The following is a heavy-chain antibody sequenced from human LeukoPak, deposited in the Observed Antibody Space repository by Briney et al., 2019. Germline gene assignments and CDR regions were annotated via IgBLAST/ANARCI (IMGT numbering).Heavy chain of an antibody. CDR2: IKQDGSEK. CDR1: GFTFSSYW. Sequence: GGSLRLSCAASGFTFSSYWMSWVRQAPGKGLEWVANIKQDGSEKYYVDSVKGRFTISRDNAKNSLYLQMNSLRAEDTAVYYCARDQRTMVRGVIPFYGMDVWGQGTTVAVSS. J-gene: IGHJ6*02. V-gene: IGHV3-7*01. D-gene: IGHD3-10*01. CDR3: ARDQRTMVRGVIPFYGMDV.